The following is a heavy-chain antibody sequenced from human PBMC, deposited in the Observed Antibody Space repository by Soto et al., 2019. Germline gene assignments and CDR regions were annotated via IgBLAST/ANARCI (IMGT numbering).Heavy chain of an antibody. J-gene: IGHJ1*01. CDR3: ARWGTTGGLDV. CDR1: GFTFRSYV. D-gene: IGHD3-16*01. CDR2: KSYDGSDK. V-gene: IGHV3-30*19. Sequence: ESGGGVVQPGTSLRVSCVGSGFTFRSYVIHWVRQAPGKGLEWVALKSYDGSDKYYGDSVRGRFTISRDNSRNTVDLQMDSLRLEDTAVYYCARWGTTGGLDVWGQGTLVSVSS.